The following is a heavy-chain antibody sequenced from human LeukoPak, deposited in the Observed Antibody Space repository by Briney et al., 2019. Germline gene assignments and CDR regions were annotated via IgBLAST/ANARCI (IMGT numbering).Heavy chain of an antibody. CDR1: GFTFSSYD. CDR3: VRASRGWYYFDY. CDR2: IGTAGDP. D-gene: IGHD6-19*01. J-gene: IGHJ4*02. Sequence: PGGSLRLSCAASGFTFSSYDMHSVRQVAGKGLEWLSAIGTAGDPSYQGSVKGRFPISREIAKNSLYLQMNSLRDGDTAVYYCVRASRGWYYFDYWGQGTLVTVSS. V-gene: IGHV3-13*05.